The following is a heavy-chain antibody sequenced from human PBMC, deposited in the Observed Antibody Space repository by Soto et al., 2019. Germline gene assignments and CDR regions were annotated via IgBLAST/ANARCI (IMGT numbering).Heavy chain of an antibody. CDR3: ARERSESYPPSNWFDP. D-gene: IGHD1-26*01. J-gene: IGHJ5*02. Sequence: PGGSLRLSCAASGFTFSSYAMHWVRQAPGKGLEWVAVISYDGSNKYYADSVKGRFTISRDNSKNTLYLQMNSLRAEDTAVYYCARERSESYPPSNWFDPWGQGTLVTVSS. CDR1: GFTFSSYA. V-gene: IGHV3-30-3*01. CDR2: ISYDGSNK.